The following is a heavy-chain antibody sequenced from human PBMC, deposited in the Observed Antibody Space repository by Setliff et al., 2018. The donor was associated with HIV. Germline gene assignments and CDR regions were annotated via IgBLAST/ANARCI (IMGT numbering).Heavy chain of an antibody. CDR2: IYTSGST. CDR3: ARLDCSSSSGFVDY. V-gene: IGHV4-4*09. D-gene: IGHD2-2*01. Sequence: SETLSLTCTVSGGSSNSYYWSWIRQPPGKGLEWIGYIYTSGSTNYNPSLKSRVTISVDTSKNQFSLKLSSVTAADTAVYYCARLDCSSSSGFVDYWGQGTLVTVSS. CDR1: GGSSNSYY. J-gene: IGHJ4*02.